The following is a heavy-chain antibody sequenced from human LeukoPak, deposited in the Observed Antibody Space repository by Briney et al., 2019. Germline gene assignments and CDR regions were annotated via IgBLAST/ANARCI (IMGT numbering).Heavy chain of an antibody. CDR2: IYHNGIT. CDR1: GVSISTHY. CDR3: AREANFYGSGSYFEGTFDY. Sequence: SETLSLTCNVSGVSISTHYWSWIRQSPGKGLEWIGYIYHNGITNYNPSLKSRVTISIDTSKNEFSLKLTSVTAADTAVYYCAREANFYGSGSYFEGTFDYWGQGSLVTVSS. D-gene: IGHD3-10*01. V-gene: IGHV4-59*11. J-gene: IGHJ4*02.